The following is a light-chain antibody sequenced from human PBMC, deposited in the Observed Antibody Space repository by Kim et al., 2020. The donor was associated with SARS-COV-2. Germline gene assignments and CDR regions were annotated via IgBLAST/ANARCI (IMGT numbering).Light chain of an antibody. J-gene: IGLJ3*02. CDR3: GTWDTSLSRWV. V-gene: IGLV1-51*01. CDR1: TSNIGNNY. Sequence: QSVLTQPPSVSAAPGQKVTISCSGRTSNIGNNYVSWYQQFPGTAPKNLIYDNDARPPGSPDRFYGSKSGTSATLGITGLQTGDEADYYCGTWDTSLSRWVFGGGTQLTVL. CDR2: DND.